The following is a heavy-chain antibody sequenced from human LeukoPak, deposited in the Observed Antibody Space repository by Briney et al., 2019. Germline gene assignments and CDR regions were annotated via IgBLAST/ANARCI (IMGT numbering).Heavy chain of an antibody. V-gene: IGHV4-34*01. CDR3: ARDARGWRQFDY. J-gene: IGHJ4*02. D-gene: IGHD6-19*01. CDR1: GGSFSGYY. CDR2: INHSGST. Sequence: PSETLSLTCAVCGGSFSGYYWSWIRQPPGKGLEWIGEINHSGSTNYNPSLKSRVTISVDTSKNQFSLKLSSVTAADTAVYYCARDARGWRQFDYWGQGTLVTVSS.